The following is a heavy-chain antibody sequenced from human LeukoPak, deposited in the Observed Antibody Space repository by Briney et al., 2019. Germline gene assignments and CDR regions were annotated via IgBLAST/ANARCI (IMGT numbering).Heavy chain of an antibody. Sequence: ASVKVSCKASGYTFTAYYMHWVRQAPGRGLEWMGRINPNSGDTNYAQKFQGRVTMTRDTSISTAYMELSRLRSDDTAVYSCATVRGGGGNDYWGQGTLVTVSS. CDR1: GYTFTAYY. V-gene: IGHV1-2*06. CDR3: ATVRGGGGNDY. D-gene: IGHD4-23*01. CDR2: INPNSGDT. J-gene: IGHJ4*02.